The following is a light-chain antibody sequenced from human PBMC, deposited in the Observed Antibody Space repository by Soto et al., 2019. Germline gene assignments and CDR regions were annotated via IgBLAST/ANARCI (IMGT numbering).Light chain of an antibody. Sequence: QSALTQPASVSGSPGQSITISCTGTSSDIGAYNYVSWYQQHPGQAPKLMISDVSNRPSGISDRFSGSKSGNTASLTISGLQAEDDADYYCHSCSRSSGTRYVFGTGTKLTVL. CDR2: DVS. CDR1: SSDIGAYNY. V-gene: IGLV2-14*03. J-gene: IGLJ1*01. CDR3: HSCSRSSGTRYV.